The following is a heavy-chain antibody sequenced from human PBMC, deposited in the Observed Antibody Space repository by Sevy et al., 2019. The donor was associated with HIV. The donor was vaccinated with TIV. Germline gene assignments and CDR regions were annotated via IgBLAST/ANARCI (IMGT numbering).Heavy chain of an antibody. V-gene: IGHV3-33*01. D-gene: IGHD1-1*01. CDR3: ARDLETYNYGAYAPSFMPDY. Sequence: GGSLRLSCAASGFTFSSYGMHWVRQAPGKGLEWVAVIWFDGSNTFYADSVKGRFTISRDIAENTLHLQMNSLRAEDTAVYYCARDLETYNYGAYAPSFMPDYWGQGTVVTVSS. J-gene: IGHJ4*02. CDR1: GFTFSSYG. CDR2: IWFDGSNT.